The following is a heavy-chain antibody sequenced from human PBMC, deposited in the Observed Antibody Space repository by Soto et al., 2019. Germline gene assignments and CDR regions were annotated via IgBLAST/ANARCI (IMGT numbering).Heavy chain of an antibody. CDR2: IIPIFGTA. D-gene: IGHD5-12*01. CDR1: GGTFSSYA. Sequence: SVKVSCKASGGTFSSYAISWVRQAPGQGLEWMGGIIPIFGTANYAQKFQGRVTITADESTSTAYMELSSLRSEDTAVYYCARFSHRGLGYYYGMDVWGQGTTVTVSS. J-gene: IGHJ6*02. V-gene: IGHV1-69*13. CDR3: ARFSHRGLGYYYGMDV.